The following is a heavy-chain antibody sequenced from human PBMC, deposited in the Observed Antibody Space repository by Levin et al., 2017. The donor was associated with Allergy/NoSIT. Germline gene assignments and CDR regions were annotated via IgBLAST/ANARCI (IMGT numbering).Heavy chain of an antibody. CDR2: ISGSGGST. D-gene: IGHD3-22*01. V-gene: IGHV3-23*01. Sequence: GESLKISCAASGFTFSSYAMSWVRQAPGKGLEWVSAISGSGGSTYYADSVKGRFTISRDNSKNTLYLQMNSLRAEDTAVYYCANLSPGEITMIAYAFDIWGQGTMVTVSS. CDR3: ANLSPGEITMIAYAFDI. J-gene: IGHJ3*02. CDR1: GFTFSSYA.